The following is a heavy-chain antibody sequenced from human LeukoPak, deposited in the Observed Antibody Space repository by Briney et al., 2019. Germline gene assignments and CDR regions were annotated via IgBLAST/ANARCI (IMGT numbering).Heavy chain of an antibody. D-gene: IGHD2-15*01. Sequence: PGGSLRLSCAASGFTFSHYWMSWVRQAPGKGLEWVAYIKKTGSETYYVDSVKGRFTITRDNTRNSLFPQMYNLRVEDTAVYFCAREDGYCSGGDCYSYFDSWGQGTLVTVSS. CDR3: AREDGYCSGGDCYSYFDS. CDR1: GFTFSHYW. CDR2: IKKTGSET. V-gene: IGHV3-7*01. J-gene: IGHJ4*02.